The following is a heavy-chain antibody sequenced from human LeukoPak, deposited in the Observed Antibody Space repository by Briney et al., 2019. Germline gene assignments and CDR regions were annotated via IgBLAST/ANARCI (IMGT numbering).Heavy chain of an antibody. Sequence: ASVKVSCKASGYTFTGYYIHWVRQAPGQGLEWMGRINPNSGDTNYAQNFHGRVTMTRDTSITTAYMELSSLTSDDTAVYFCARSAEHCNNGVCFTDYYMDVWGKGTTVTVSS. V-gene: IGHV1-2*06. J-gene: IGHJ6*03. CDR1: GYTFTGYY. D-gene: IGHD2-8*01. CDR2: INPNSGDT. CDR3: ARSAEHCNNGVCFTDYYMDV.